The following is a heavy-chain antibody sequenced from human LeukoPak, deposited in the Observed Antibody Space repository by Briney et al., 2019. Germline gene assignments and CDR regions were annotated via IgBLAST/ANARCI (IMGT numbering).Heavy chain of an antibody. V-gene: IGHV1-69*13. CDR3: ARGGVGLDP. J-gene: IGHJ5*02. CDR1: GGTFSNYA. Sequence: SVKVSCKASGGTFSNYAISWVRQAPGQGLGWMGGIIPIFGTTNYAQKFQGRVTITADESTSTAYMELSSLRSDDTAVYYCARGGVGLDPWGQGTLVTVSS. CDR2: IIPIFGTT. D-gene: IGHD2-15*01.